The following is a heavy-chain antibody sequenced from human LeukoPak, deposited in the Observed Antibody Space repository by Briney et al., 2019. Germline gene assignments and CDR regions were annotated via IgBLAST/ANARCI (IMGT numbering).Heavy chain of an antibody. J-gene: IGHJ4*02. D-gene: IGHD3-10*01. CDR1: GGTFSSYA. V-gene: IGHV1-69*01. Sequence: SVKVSCKASGGTFSSYAISWVRQAPGQGLEWMGGIIPIFGTANYAQKFQGRVTITADESTSTAYMELSSLRSEDTAVYYCARVVNSPITMVRGVQVYYFDYWGQGTLVTVSS. CDR3: ARVVNSPITMVRGVQVYYFDY. CDR2: IIPIFGTA.